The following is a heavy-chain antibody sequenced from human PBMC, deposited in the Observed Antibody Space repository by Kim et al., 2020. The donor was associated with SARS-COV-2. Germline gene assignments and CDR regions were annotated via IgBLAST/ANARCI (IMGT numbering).Heavy chain of an antibody. J-gene: IGHJ5*02. CDR3: ARGRENGLWVGELNWFDP. D-gene: IGHD3-10*01. V-gene: IGHV3-48*02. Sequence: KGRFTISRDNAKNSLYLQMNSLRDEDTAVYYCARGRENGLWVGELNWFDPWGQGTLVTVSS.